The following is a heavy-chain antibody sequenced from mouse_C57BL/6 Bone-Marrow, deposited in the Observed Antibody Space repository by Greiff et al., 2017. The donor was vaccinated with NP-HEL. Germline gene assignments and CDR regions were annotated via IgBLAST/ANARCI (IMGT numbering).Heavy chain of an antibody. CDR3: VRNCGFAY. Sequence: EVKLMESGGGLVQPKGSLKLSCAASGFSFNTYAMNWVRQAPGKGLEWVARIRSKSNNYATYYADSVKDRFTISRDDSESMLYLQMNNLKTEDTAMYYWVRNCGFAYWGQGTLVTVSA. D-gene: IGHD4-1*01. V-gene: IGHV10-1*01. CDR1: GFSFNTYA. J-gene: IGHJ3*01. CDR2: IRSKSNNYAT.